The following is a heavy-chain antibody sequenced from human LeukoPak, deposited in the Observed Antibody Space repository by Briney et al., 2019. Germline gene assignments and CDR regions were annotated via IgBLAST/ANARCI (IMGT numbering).Heavy chain of an antibody. D-gene: IGHD2-2*01. CDR1: GFTFSSYW. CDR3: ANHLACGSTSCPPFDY. Sequence: GGSLRLSCAASGFTFSSYWMSWVRQAPGKGLEWVANIKQDGSEKYYVDSVKGRFTISRDNVKNSLYLQMNSLRAEDTAVYYCANHLACGSTSCPPFDYWGQGTLVTVSS. CDR2: IKQDGSEK. V-gene: IGHV3-7*01. J-gene: IGHJ4*02.